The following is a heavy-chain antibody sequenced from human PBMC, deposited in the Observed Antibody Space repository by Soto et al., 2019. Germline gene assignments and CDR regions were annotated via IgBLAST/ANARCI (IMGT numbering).Heavy chain of an antibody. D-gene: IGHD6-6*01. Sequence: PGESLKISCKGSGYSFTSYWIVWVRQMPGKGLEWMGIIYPGDSDTRYSPSFQGQVTISADKSISTAYLQWSSLKASDTAMYYCARELCSSSHYYYYGMDVWGQGTTVTVSS. J-gene: IGHJ6*02. CDR1: GYSFTSYW. V-gene: IGHV5-51*01. CDR2: IYPGDSDT. CDR3: ARELCSSSHYYYYGMDV.